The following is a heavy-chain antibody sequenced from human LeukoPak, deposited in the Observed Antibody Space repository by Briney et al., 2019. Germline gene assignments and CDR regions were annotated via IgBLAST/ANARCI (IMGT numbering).Heavy chain of an antibody. CDR3: AGDRGAGLQGFGVAYYFDY. Sequence: ASVKVSCKASGYTFTGYYMHWVRQAPGQGLEWMGWINPNSGGTNYAQKFQGRVTMTRDTSISTAYMELSRLRSDDTAVYYCAGDRGAGLQGFGVAYYFDYWGQGTLVTVSS. D-gene: IGHD3-3*01. V-gene: IGHV1-2*02. CDR1: GYTFTGYY. CDR2: INPNSGGT. J-gene: IGHJ4*02.